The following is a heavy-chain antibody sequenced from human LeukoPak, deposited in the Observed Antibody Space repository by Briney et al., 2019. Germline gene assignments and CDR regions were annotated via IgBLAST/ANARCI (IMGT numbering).Heavy chain of an antibody. CDR1: GFTFSPYG. D-gene: IGHD3-9*01. CDR2: IRYDGTNK. J-gene: IGHJ4*02. V-gene: IGHV3-30*02. CDR3: ARDGRYFDWLLGDF. Sequence: PGGSRRLSCAVSGFTFSPYGMHWFRQAPGKGLEWVAFIRYDGTNKYYTDSVKGRFTISRDNSNNTLYLQMNSLRLEDTAVYYCARDGRYFDWLLGDFWGQGTLVTVSS.